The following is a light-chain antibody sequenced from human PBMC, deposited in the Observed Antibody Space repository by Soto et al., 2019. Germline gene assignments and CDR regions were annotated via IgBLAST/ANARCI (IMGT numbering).Light chain of an antibody. CDR2: GAS. J-gene: IGKJ1*01. Sequence: EIVLTQSPGTLSLSPGEGATLSCRASQSVSTNFFAWYQQKPGQAPRLLIYGASTRATGIPDRFSGSGSGTDFTLTISRLEPEDFEVYYCQQYGRTSWTCGQGTKVEIK. CDR3: QQYGRTSWT. CDR1: QSVSTNF. V-gene: IGKV3-20*01.